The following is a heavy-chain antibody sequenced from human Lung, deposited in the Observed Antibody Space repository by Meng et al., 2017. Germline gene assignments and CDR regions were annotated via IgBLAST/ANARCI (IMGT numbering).Heavy chain of an antibody. CDR2: INHSGST. D-gene: IGHD4-11*01. Sequence: QVHLPELGAGLLMPSAALSLTCVVSGGSFSDYYWSWIRQPPGKGLEWIGEINHSGSTNYNPSLESRATISVDTSQNNLSLKLSSVTAADSAVYYCARGPTTMAHDFDYWGQGTLVTVSS. V-gene: IGHV4-34*01. J-gene: IGHJ4*02. CDR1: GGSFSDYY. CDR3: ARGPTTMAHDFDY.